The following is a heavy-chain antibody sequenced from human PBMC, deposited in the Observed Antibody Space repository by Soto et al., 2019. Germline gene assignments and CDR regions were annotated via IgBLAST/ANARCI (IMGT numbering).Heavy chain of an antibody. J-gene: IGHJ5*02. Sequence: SVKVSCKASGGTFSSYAISWVRQAPGQGLEWMGGIIPIFGTANYAQKFQGRVTITADESTSTAYVELSSLRSEDTAVYYCAIRLYCSGGSCYRNWFDPWGQGTLVTVSS. V-gene: IGHV1-69*13. D-gene: IGHD2-15*01. CDR1: GGTFSSYA. CDR2: IIPIFGTA. CDR3: AIRLYCSGGSCYRNWFDP.